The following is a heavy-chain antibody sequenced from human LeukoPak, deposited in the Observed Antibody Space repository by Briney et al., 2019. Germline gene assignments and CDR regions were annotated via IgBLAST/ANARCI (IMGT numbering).Heavy chain of an antibody. CDR2: IYYSGST. Sequence: PSETLSLTCTVSGGSISSSGYYWGWIRQPPGKGLEWIGSIYYSGSTYYNPSLKSRVTISVDTSKNQFSLKLSSVTAADTAVYYCARRHYYGSGSCFDYWGQGTLVTVSS. CDR3: ARRHYYGSGSCFDY. V-gene: IGHV4-39*01. J-gene: IGHJ4*02. CDR1: GGSISSSGYY. D-gene: IGHD3-10*01.